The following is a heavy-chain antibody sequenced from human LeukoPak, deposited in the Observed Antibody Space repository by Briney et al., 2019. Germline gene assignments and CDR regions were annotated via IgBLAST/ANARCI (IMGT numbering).Heavy chain of an antibody. J-gene: IGHJ3*02. CDR3: ARGRYPHTSSWYGDAFDI. V-gene: IGHV3-30*04. CDR1: GFTFSSYA. Sequence: GGSLRLSCAASGFTFSSYAMHWVRQAPGKGLEWVAVISYDGSNKYYADSVKGRFTISRDNSKNTLYLQMNSLRAEDTAVYYCARGRYPHTSSWYGDAFDIWGQGTMVTVSS. D-gene: IGHD6-13*01. CDR2: ISYDGSNK.